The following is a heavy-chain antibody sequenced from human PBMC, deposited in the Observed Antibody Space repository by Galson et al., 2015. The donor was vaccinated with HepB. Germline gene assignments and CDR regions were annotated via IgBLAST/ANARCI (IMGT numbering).Heavy chain of an antibody. CDR2: IYYSGNT. J-gene: IGHJ2*01. D-gene: IGHD3-3*01. CDR1: GGSISSGGYY. CDR3: ARSFGVVIIGDWYFDL. V-gene: IGHV4-31*03. Sequence: TLSLTCTVSGGSISSGGYYWSWIRQHPGKGLEWIGYIYYSGNTYYNPSLKSRVTISVDTSKNQFSLKLSSVTAADTAVYYCARSFGVVIIGDWYFDLWGRGTLVTVSS.